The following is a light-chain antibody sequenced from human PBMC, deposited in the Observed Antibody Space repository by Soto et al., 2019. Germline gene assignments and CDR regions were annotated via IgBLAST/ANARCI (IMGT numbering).Light chain of an antibody. Sequence: QSALTQPASVSGSPGQSITISCTGTSSDVGNYNFVSWYQQYPGKAPKLMIYDVSNRPSGVSNRFSGSKSGNTASLTISGLQAEDEADYYCSSYSTGGSYVFGTGTKLTVL. CDR3: SSYSTGGSYV. CDR2: DVS. V-gene: IGLV2-14*03. CDR1: SSDVGNYNF. J-gene: IGLJ1*01.